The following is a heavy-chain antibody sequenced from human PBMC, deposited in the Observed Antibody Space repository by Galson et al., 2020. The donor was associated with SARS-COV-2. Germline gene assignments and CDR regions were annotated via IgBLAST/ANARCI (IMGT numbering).Heavy chain of an antibody. D-gene: IGHD5-12*01. J-gene: IGHJ6*02. Sequence: GGSLRLSCAASGFTFDDYGMSWVRQAPGKGLEWVSGINWNGGSTGYADSVKGRFTISRDNAKNSLYLQMNSLRAEDTALYHCVTKYSHSGYDLYGMDVWGQGTTVTVSS. CDR3: VTKYSHSGYDLYGMDV. CDR1: GFTFDDYG. V-gene: IGHV3-20*01. CDR2: INWNGGST.